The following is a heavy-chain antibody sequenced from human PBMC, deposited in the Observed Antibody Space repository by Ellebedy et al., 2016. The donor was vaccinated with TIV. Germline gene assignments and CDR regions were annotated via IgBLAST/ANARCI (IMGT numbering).Heavy chain of an antibody. Sequence: GGSLRLXXAASGFTFSNYWMHWVRQAPGKGLVWVSRINTDGSSTTYADSVKGRFTISRDNAKNTLYLQMSSLRAEDTAVYYCMKGITFEWGQGTLVTVSS. D-gene: IGHD2/OR15-2a*01. V-gene: IGHV3-74*01. CDR2: INTDGSST. CDR3: MKGITFE. CDR1: GFTFSNYW. J-gene: IGHJ4*02.